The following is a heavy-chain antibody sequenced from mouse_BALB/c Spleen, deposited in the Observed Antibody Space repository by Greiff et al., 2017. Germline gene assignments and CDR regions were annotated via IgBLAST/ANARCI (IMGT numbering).Heavy chain of an antibody. CDR3: ARGDPYYRFFYAMDY. CDR2: ISSGGST. J-gene: IGHJ4*01. Sequence: EVQGVESGGGLVKPGGSLKLSCAASGFTFSSYAMSWVRQTPEKRLEWVASISSGGSTYYPDSVKGRFTISRDNARNILYLQMSSLRSEDTAMYYCARGDPYYRFFYAMDYWGQGTSVTVSS. V-gene: IGHV5-6-5*01. CDR1: GFTFSSYA. D-gene: IGHD2-14*01.